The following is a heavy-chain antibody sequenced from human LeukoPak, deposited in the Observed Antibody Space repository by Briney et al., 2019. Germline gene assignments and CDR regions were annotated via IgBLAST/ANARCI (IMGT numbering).Heavy chain of an antibody. D-gene: IGHD3-22*01. CDR3: ARDLGQYYDTSDNWFDP. J-gene: IGHJ5*02. Sequence: PGGSLRLSCAASGFTFSNYWIHWVRQAPGKGLVWVSRINSDGINTSYADSVKGRFTISRDNAKNTLNLQMNSLRAEDTAVYYCARDLGQYYDTSDNWFDPWGQETLVTVSS. CDR1: GFTFSNYW. V-gene: IGHV3-74*01. CDR2: INSDGINT.